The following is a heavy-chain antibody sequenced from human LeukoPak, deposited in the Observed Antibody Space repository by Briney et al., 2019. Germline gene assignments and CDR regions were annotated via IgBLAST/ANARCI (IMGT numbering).Heavy chain of an antibody. Sequence: GASVKVSCKASGYTFTGYGITWVRQAPGQGLEWMGWISAYNGNTNYAQKLQGRVTMTTDTSTNTAYMELRSLRSGDTAVYYCARDRYEWKLAGSGMEVWGQGTTVTVSS. V-gene: IGHV1-18*01. CDR3: ARDRYEWKLAGSGMEV. D-gene: IGHD1-26*01. CDR1: GYTFTGYG. CDR2: ISAYNGNT. J-gene: IGHJ6*02.